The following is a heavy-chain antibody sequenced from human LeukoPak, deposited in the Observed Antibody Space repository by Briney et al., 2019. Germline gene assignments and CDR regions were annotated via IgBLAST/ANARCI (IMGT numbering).Heavy chain of an antibody. CDR3: ARGRVSSSTYYSTYYYYFYMDV. V-gene: IGHV4-59*01. CDR2: VDHTGST. J-gene: IGHJ6*03. Sequence: SETLSLTCSVSDDSITMYYWTWIRQPPGKGLEWIGYVDHTGSTNFNPSLTGRVSISRDTSKNLFSLRLRSVTAADTAVYFCARGRVSSSTYYSTYYYYFYMDVWGKGTTVTVSS. CDR1: DDSITMYY. D-gene: IGHD3-22*01.